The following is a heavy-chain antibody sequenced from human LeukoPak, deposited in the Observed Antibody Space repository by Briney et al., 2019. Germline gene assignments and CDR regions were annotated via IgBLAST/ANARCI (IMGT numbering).Heavy chain of an antibody. D-gene: IGHD3-10*01. V-gene: IGHV3-64*01. CDR3: ARVMSGSGSKYFDY. CDR1: GFTFSSFP. CDR2: ISSTGETS. J-gene: IGHJ4*02. Sequence: GGSLRLSCAASGFTFSSFPVHWVRQVPGKGLEYVSAISSTGETSYYANSVKDKFTISRDNSKNTLYLQMGSLRTEDMAVYYCARVMSGSGSKYFDYWGQGTLVTVSS.